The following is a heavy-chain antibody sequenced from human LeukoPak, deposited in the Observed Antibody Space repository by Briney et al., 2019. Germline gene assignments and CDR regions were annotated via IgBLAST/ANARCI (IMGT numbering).Heavy chain of an antibody. CDR3: ARGSGEERPLGIGNGYRPLDY. D-gene: IGHD3-16*01. CDR2: IYYSGST. V-gene: IGHV4-39*07. CDR1: GDSIGTSSSY. Sequence: SETLSLTCSVSGDSIGTSSSYWGWIRQPPGKGLEWIGSIYYSGSTYYNPSLKSRVTISVDTSKNQFSLKLSSVTAADTAVYYCARGSGEERPLGIGNGYRPLDYWGQGTLVTVSS. J-gene: IGHJ4*02.